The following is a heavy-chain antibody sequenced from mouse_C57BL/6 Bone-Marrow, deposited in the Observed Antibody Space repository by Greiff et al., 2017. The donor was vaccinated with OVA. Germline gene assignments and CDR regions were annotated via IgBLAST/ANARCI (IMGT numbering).Heavy chain of an antibody. CDR3: ARKGVGVKACFAY. CDR1: GYTFTSYW. Sequence: VQLQQPGAELVKPGASVKMSCKASGYTFTSYWITWVKQRPGQGLEWIGDIYPGSGSTNYNEKFKSKATLTVDTSSSTAYMQLSSLTSEDSAVYYCARKGVGVKACFAYWGQGTLVTVSA. V-gene: IGHV1-55*01. CDR2: IYPGSGST. D-gene: IGHD2-2*01. J-gene: IGHJ3*01.